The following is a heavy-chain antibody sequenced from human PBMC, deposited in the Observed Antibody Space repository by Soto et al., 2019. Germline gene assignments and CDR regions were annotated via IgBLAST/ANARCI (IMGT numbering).Heavy chain of an antibody. J-gene: IGHJ4*02. D-gene: IGHD3-16*01. CDR3: AKVDGGEHHTGGG. V-gene: IGHV3-30*18. Sequence: QVQLVESGGGVVQPGRSLRLSCAASGFTFSSYGMHWVRQAPGKGLEWVAVISYDGSNKYYADSVKGRFTISRDNSKNTLYLQMSSLRAEDTAVYYCAKVDGGEHHTGGGWGQGTLVTVSS. CDR2: ISYDGSNK. CDR1: GFTFSSYG.